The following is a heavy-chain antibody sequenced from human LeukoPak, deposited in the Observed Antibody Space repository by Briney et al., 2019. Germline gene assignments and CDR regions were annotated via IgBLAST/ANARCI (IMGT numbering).Heavy chain of an antibody. J-gene: IGHJ5*01. CDR1: GCIFTKYG. CDR2: ISAYDGYT. Sequence: ASVKVSCKASGCIFTKYGFTWVRQAPGQGLEWMGWISAYDGYTNHAQKFQGRVTMTTGSSTTTAYMELRSLRSDDTAVYYCARVSGSIVARLAWFDSWGQGTLVTVSS. D-gene: IGHD6-6*01. V-gene: IGHV1-18*01. CDR3: ARVSGSIVARLAWFDS.